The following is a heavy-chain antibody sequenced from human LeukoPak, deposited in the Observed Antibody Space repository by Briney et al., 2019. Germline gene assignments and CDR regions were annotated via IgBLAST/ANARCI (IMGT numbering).Heavy chain of an antibody. D-gene: IGHD3-22*01. J-gene: IGHJ4*02. CDR1: GFTFSSCA. CDR2: ISFDGRNE. Sequence: GGSLRLSCAASGFTFSSCAMHWVRQAPGKGLEWVATISFDGRNEYYADSVKGRFTISRDNSKNTLYLQMNSLRAEDTAIYYCARGVAIYDSSGYFDYWGQGTLVTVSS. CDR3: ARGVAIYDSSGYFDY. V-gene: IGHV3-30*04.